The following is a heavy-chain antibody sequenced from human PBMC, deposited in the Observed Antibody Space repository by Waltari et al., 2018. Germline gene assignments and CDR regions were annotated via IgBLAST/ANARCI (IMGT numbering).Heavy chain of an antibody. CDR1: GDTFTDIY. V-gene: IGHV1-69-2*01. CDR2: LEPEDGQA. Sequence: EVQMLQSGAEVKKPGTPVKISCKVSGDTFTDIYIHWIKQAPGKGLQWMGRLEPEDGQAIYAQKFQGRVTMTADTSIHTAYMELTSLTSEDTAFYYCATALGGGISASRPFHFWGQGTMITVSS. D-gene: IGHD3-10*01. CDR3: ATALGGGISASRPFHF. J-gene: IGHJ3*01.